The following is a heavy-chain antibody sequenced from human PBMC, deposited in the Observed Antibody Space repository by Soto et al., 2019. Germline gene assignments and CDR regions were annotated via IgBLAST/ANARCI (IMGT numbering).Heavy chain of an antibody. CDR3: APERLLWFGEYYYYYGRDV. D-gene: IGHD3-10*01. J-gene: IGHJ6*02. V-gene: IGHV4-38-2*01. CDR2: IYHTGTT. Sequence: SETLSLTCAVSGDSISRGYHWAWIRQSPTKGLEWIANIYHTGTTYYNTSLPNRGTISVDTSQIQFSLNLRSVTAADSAMYYCAPERLLWFGEYYYYYGRDVWGQGTTVTVSS. CDR1: GDSISRGYH.